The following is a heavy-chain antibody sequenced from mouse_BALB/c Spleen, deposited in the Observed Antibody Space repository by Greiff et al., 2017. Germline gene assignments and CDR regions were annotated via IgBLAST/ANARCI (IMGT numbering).Heavy chain of an antibody. J-gene: IGHJ3*01. V-gene: IGHV3-6*02. CDR1: GYSITSGYY. CDR3: AREGASYYGPWFAY. CDR2: ISYDGSN. D-gene: IGHD2-10*01. Sequence: EVKLMESGPGLVKPSQSLSLTCSVTGYSITSGYYWNWIRQFPGNQLEWMGYISYDGSNNYNPSLKNRNAITRDTSKNQFFLKLNSVTTEDTATYYCAREGASYYGPWFAYWGQGTLVTVSA.